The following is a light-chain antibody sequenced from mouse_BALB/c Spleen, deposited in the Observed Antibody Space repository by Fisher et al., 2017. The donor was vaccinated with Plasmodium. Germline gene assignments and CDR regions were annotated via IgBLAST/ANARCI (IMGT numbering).Light chain of an antibody. CDR3: QQSNGWPLT. Sequence: DIVLTQTPATLSVTPGDGVSLSCRASQSINNYLHWYQQRSHESPRLLINYGSQSISGLPSRFSGRGSGTDFTLIINSVETEDFGMYFCQQSNGWPLTFGAGTKLELK. CDR1: QSINNY. CDR2: YGS. J-gene: IGKJ5*01. V-gene: IGKV5-45*01.